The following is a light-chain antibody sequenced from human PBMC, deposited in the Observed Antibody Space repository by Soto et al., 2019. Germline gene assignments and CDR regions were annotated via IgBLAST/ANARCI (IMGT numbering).Light chain of an antibody. CDR1: QGISNY. CDR2: AAS. J-gene: IGKJ1*01. CDR3: QKYNSAPWT. V-gene: IGKV1-27*01. Sequence: DIPMTKSPSSLSASVGDRVTITCRASQGISNYLAWYQQKPGKVPKLLIYAASTLQSGVPSRFSGSGSGTEFTLTISSLQPEDVATYYCQKYNSAPWTFGQGTKVEIK.